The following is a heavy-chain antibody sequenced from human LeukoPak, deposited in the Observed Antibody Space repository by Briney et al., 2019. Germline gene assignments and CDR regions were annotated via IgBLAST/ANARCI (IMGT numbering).Heavy chain of an antibody. D-gene: IGHD3-16*01. Sequence: ASVKVSCKASGGTFSSYTIGWVRQAPGQGLEWMGRIIPILGIANYAQKFQGRVTITADKSTSTAYMELSSLRSEDTAVYYCAAHARLGDSRLDYWGQGTLVAVSS. CDR2: IIPILGIA. CDR3: AAHARLGDSRLDY. CDR1: GGTFSSYT. V-gene: IGHV1-69*02. J-gene: IGHJ4*02.